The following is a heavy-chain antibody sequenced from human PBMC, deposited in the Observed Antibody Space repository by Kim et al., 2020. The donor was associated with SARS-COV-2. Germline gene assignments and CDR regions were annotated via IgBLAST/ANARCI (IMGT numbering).Heavy chain of an antibody. CDR1: GGTFSSYA. CDR2: IIPIFGTA. Sequence: SVKVSCKASGGTFSSYAISWVRQAPGQGLEWMGGIIPIFGTANYAQKFQGRVTITADESTSTAYMELSSLRSEDTAVYYCARGSYYYDSSGYYLFDYWGQGTLVTVSS. D-gene: IGHD3-22*01. CDR3: ARGSYYYDSSGYYLFDY. V-gene: IGHV1-69*13. J-gene: IGHJ4*02.